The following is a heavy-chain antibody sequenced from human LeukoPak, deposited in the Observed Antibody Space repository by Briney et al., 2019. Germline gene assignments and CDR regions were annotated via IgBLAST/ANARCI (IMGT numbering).Heavy chain of an antibody. CDR1: GGSFSGYY. D-gene: IGHD4-11*01. CDR3: ARGYSNYGYAFDI. Sequence: SETLSLTCAVYGGSFSGYYWSWIRQPPGKGLEWIGEIKHSGSTNYNPSLKSRVTISVDTSKNQFSLKLSSVTAADTAVYYCARGYSNYGYAFDIWGQGTMVTVSS. J-gene: IGHJ3*02. V-gene: IGHV4-34*01. CDR2: IKHSGST.